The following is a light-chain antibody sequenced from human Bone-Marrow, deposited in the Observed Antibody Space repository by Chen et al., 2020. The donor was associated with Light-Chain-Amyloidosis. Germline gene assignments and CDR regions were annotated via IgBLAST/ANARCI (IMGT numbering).Light chain of an antibody. CDR3: QSADSSGTYEVI. Sequence: SYELTQPPSVSVSPGQTARITCSGDDLPTKYAYWYQQKPGQAPVLVIHRDTERPSGISDRFSGPSAGTTATLTISGVQAEDEAESHGQSADSSGTYEVIFGGGTKLTVL. J-gene: IGLJ2*01. CDR1: DLPTKY. CDR2: RDT. V-gene: IGLV3-25*03.